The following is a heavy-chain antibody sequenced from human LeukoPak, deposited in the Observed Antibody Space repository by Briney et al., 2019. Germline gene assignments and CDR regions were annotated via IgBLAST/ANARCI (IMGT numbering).Heavy chain of an antibody. J-gene: IGHJ6*02. CDR2: ISYDGSNK. CDR1: GFTFSSYG. D-gene: IGHD2-15*01. V-gene: IGHV3-30*03. CDR3: ARDPRYCSGGSCYHPQYYYYGMDV. Sequence: GGSLRLSCAVSGFTFSSYGMHWVRQAPGKGLEWVAVISYDGSNKYYADSAKGRFTISRDNSKNTLYLQMNSLRAEDTAVYYCARDPRYCSGGSCYHPQYYYYGMDVWGQGTTVTVSS.